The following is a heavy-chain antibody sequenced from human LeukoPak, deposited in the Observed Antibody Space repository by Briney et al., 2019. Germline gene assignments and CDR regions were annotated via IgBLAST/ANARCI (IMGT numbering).Heavy chain of an antibody. CDR1: GFKFDDYG. Sequence: PGGSLRLSCTASGFKFDDYGMTWVRQAPGKGLEWVSGISWNSGTIYYADSVKGRFTISRDDAKNSLYLQMHSLRAEDTALYYCAKRSAAGTVGYFDYWGQGTLVTVSS. CDR2: ISWNSGTI. V-gene: IGHV3-9*01. J-gene: IGHJ4*02. CDR3: AKRSAAGTVGYFDY. D-gene: IGHD6-13*01.